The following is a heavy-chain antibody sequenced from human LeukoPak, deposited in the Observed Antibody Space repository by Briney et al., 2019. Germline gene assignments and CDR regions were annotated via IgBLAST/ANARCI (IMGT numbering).Heavy chain of an antibody. D-gene: IGHD6-19*01. V-gene: IGHV2-5*02. CDR2: IYWDDDK. J-gene: IGHJ4*02. Sequence: KESGPTLLKPTQTLTLTCTFSGFSLTTSGVGVGWIRQPPGKALEWLALIYWDDDKRYSPSLKSRVTITKDTSKNQVVLTMTNMDPVDTATYYCSRTRRGQIGWTNDYWGQGTLVTVPS. CDR1: GFSLTTSGVG. CDR3: SRTRRGQIGWTNDY.